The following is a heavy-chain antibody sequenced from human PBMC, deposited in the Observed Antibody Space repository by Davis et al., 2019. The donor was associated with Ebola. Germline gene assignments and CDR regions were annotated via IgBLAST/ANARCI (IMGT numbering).Heavy chain of an antibody. Sequence: AASVKVSCKTFGYTFTSYGITWVRQAPGQGLEWMGRINPNSGGTNYVQKFQGRVTMTRDTSISTAYMELSRLRSDDTAVYYCARSLEQTTDIVVAGDWFDPWGQGTLVTVSS. J-gene: IGHJ5*02. CDR2: INPNSGGT. D-gene: IGHD2-15*01. CDR1: GYTFTSYG. CDR3: ARSLEQTTDIVVAGDWFDP. V-gene: IGHV1-2*06.